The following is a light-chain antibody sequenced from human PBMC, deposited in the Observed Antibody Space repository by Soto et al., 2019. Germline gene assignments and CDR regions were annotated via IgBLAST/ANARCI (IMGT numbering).Light chain of an antibody. CDR2: VGSGGIVG. CDR1: SGYSNYK. Sequence: QPVLTQPPSASASLGASVTLTCTLSSGYSNYKVDWYQQSPGKGPRFVMRVGSGGIVGSKGDGVPDRFSVLGSGLNRYLTINNIQAEDESDYHCGADHGSGSNFVVVFGGGTKLTVL. J-gene: IGLJ3*02. CDR3: GADHGSGSNFVVV. V-gene: IGLV9-49*01.